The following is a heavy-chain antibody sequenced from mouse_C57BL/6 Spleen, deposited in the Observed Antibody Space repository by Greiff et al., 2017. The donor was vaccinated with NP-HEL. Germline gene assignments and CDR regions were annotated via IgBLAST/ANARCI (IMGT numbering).Heavy chain of an antibody. CDR3: ARDGGDYYAMDY. CDR1: GYTFTSYW. V-gene: IGHV1-53*01. Sequence: QVQLQQPGTELVKPGASVKLSCKASGYTFTSYWMHWVKQRPGQGLEWIGNINPSNGGTKYNEKFKSKATLTVDKPASTAYMQLSSLTSEDSAVYYCARDGGDYYAMDYWGQGTSVTVSS. CDR2: INPSNGGT. J-gene: IGHJ4*01. D-gene: IGHD2-3*01.